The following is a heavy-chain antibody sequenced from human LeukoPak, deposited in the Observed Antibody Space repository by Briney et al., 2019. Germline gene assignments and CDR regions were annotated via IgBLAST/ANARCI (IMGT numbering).Heavy chain of an antibody. D-gene: IGHD3-3*01. Sequence: GGSLRLSCVASGFTVSSNYVSWVRQAPGKGLEWVSLIQSGGDRYYADSVKGRFTISRDNSKNTVYLQMNSLRVEDTAVYYCARRSEDSGDYIYWGQGTLVTVSS. CDR3: ARRSEDSGDYIY. V-gene: IGHV3-53*01. CDR2: IQSGGDR. J-gene: IGHJ4*02. CDR1: GFTVSSNY.